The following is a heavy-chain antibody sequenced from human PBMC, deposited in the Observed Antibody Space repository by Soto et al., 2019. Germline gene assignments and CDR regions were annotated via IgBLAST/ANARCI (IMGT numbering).Heavy chain of an antibody. CDR3: AVSSTNYVLVMTTPLYFDY. CDR1: GGTFNNYG. J-gene: IGHJ4*02. D-gene: IGHD2-8*02. V-gene: IGHV1-69*12. Sequence: QVQLVQSGAEVKKPGSSVKVSCKASGGTFNNYGFSWVRQAPGQGLEWMGGIIPIFGTANYAQRFQGRVTIIADESTSTAYMELSSLRSEDTAVYYCAVSSTNYVLVMTTPLYFDYWAQGTLVTVSS. CDR2: IIPIFGTA.